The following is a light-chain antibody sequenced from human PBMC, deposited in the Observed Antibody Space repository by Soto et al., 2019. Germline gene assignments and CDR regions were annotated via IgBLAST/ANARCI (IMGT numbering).Light chain of an antibody. J-gene: IGKJ1*01. CDR3: QQYGSSPRT. Sequence: EIVLTQSPGTLSLSPGERATLSCRASQSVTSNYLAWYQQKPGQAPRLLIYGASSTATGIPDRFSGSGSGTDFTLTISRLDPEDFAVYYCQQYGSSPRTFGQGTKVEIK. CDR1: QSVTSNY. CDR2: GAS. V-gene: IGKV3-20*01.